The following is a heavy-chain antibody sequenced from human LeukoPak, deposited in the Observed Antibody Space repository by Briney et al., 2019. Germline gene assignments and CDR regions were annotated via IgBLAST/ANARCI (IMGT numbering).Heavy chain of an antibody. CDR2: IKKDGSEK. CDR1: GFTLSSYW. V-gene: IGHV3-7*01. Sequence: PGGSLRLSCAASGFTLSSYWMSWDRQAPGKGMEWVANIKKDGSEKYYVDSVKGRFTISRDNAQNSLYLQMNSLRAENTAVYYCARDVWATSDYWGQGTLVTVSS. J-gene: IGHJ4*02. CDR3: ARDVWATSDY. D-gene: IGHD3-16*01.